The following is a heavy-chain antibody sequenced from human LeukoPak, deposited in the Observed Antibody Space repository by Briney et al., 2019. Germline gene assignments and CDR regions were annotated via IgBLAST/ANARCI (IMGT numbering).Heavy chain of an antibody. CDR2: ISYDGSNK. CDR3: ARVLSGAGTRAGYDY. J-gene: IGHJ4*02. D-gene: IGHD6-19*01. V-gene: IGHV3-30*04. Sequence: GGPLRLSCAASGFTFSSYAMHWVRQAPGKGLEWVAVISYDGSNKYYADSVKGRFTISRDNSKNTLYLQMNSLRAEDTAAYYCARVLSGAGTRAGYDYWGQGTLVTVSS. CDR1: GFTFSSYA.